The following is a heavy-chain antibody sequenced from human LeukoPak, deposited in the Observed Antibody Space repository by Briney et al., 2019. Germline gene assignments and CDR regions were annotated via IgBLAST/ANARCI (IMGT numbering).Heavy chain of an antibody. CDR3: ARGGPMITFGGVIAPNIDY. CDR2: MNPNSGNT. CDR1: GYTFTSYD. V-gene: IGHV1-8*01. J-gene: IGHJ4*02. Sequence: ASVKVSCKASGYTFTSYDINWVRQATGQGLEWMGWMNPNSGNTGYAQKFQGRVTMTRNTSISTAYMELSSLRSEDTAVYYCARGGPMITFGGVIAPNIDYWGQGTLVTVSS. D-gene: IGHD3-16*02.